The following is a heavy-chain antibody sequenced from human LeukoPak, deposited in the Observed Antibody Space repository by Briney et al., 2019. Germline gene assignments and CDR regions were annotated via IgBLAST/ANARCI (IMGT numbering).Heavy chain of an antibody. J-gene: IGHJ6*03. CDR3: AREYHFWSAYMDV. D-gene: IGHD3-3*01. CDR2: IYTSGST. CDR1: GGSISSGNDY. V-gene: IGHV4-61*02. Sequence: SETLSLTCTVSGGSISSGNDYWSWIRQPAGKGLEWIGRIYTSGSTNYNPSLKSRATISVDTSKNQFSLKLTSVTAADTAIYYCAREYHFWSAYMDVWGKGTTVTVSS.